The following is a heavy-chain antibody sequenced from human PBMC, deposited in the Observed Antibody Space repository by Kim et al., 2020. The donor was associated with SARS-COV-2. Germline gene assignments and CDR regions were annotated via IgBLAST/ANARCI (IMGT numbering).Heavy chain of an antibody. CDR1: GFTFSSYG. Sequence: GGSLRLSCAASGFTFSSYGMHWVRQAPGKGLEWVAVIWYDGSNKYYADSVKGRFTISRDNSKNTLYLQMNSLRAEDTAVYYCARDFSLYSSSWDYYFDYWGQGTLVTVSS. CDR2: IWYDGSNK. J-gene: IGHJ4*02. CDR3: ARDFSLYSSSWDYYFDY. D-gene: IGHD6-13*01. V-gene: IGHV3-33*01.